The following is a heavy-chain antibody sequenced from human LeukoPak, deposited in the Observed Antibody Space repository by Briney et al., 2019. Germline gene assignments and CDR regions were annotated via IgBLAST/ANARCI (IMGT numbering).Heavy chain of an antibody. Sequence: SETLSLTCTVSGGSISSSSYYWGWIRQPPGKGLEWIGSIYYSGSTYYNPSLKSRVTISVDTSKNQFSLKLSSVTAADTAVYYCARHPIRITMIVVVMDAFDIWGQGTMVTVSS. CDR1: GGSISSSSYY. J-gene: IGHJ3*02. CDR2: IYYSGST. D-gene: IGHD3-22*01. CDR3: ARHPIRITMIVVVMDAFDI. V-gene: IGHV4-39*01.